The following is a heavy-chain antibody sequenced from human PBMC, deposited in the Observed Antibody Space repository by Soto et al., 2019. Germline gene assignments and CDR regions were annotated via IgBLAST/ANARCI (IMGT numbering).Heavy chain of an antibody. CDR3: ARSFGVAAAGPFDY. V-gene: IGHV4-31*03. CDR1: GGSISSGGYY. Sequence: SETLSLTCTVSGGSISSGGYYWSWIRQHPGKGLEWIGYTYYSGSTYYNPSLKSRVTISVDTSKNQFSLKLSSVTAADTAVYYWARSFGVAAAGPFDYWGQGTLVTVSS. CDR2: TYYSGST. J-gene: IGHJ4*02. D-gene: IGHD6-13*01.